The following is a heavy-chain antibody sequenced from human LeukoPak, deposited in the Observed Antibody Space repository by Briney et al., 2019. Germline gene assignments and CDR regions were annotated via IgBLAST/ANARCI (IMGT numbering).Heavy chain of an antibody. J-gene: IGHJ4*02. D-gene: IGHD6-19*01. Sequence: GGSLRLSCAASGFTFDEYGMYWVRQAPGKGLEWVSLISGDGGSTFYADSVKGRFTISRDNSKNSLYLQMNRLRTEDTALCYCAKDQWQAGGFDYWGQGTLVTVSS. CDR1: GFTFDEYG. CDR2: ISGDGGST. CDR3: AKDQWQAGGFDY. V-gene: IGHV3-43*02.